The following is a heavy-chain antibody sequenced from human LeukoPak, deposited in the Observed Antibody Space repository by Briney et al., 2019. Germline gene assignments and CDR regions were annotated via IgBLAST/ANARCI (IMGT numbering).Heavy chain of an antibody. CDR1: GGSLSSYY. J-gene: IGHJ4*02. V-gene: IGHV4-59*01. CDR2: IYYSGYT. CDR3: ARAGRLGIGEDC. Sequence: SETLSLTCTVSGGSLSSYYWSWIRQPPGKGLEWIGYIYYSGYTNYNPSLKSRVTISVDTSKNQFSLRLSSVTTADTAVYYCARAGRLGIGEDCWGQGTLVTVSS. D-gene: IGHD7-27*01.